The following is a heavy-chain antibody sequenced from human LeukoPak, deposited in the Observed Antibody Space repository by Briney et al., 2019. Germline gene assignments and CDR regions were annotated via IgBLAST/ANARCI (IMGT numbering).Heavy chain of an antibody. D-gene: IGHD1-1*01. Sequence: SETLSLTCTVSGGSISSGGYYWSWIRQHPGKGLEWIGYIYYSGSTYYNPSLKSRVTISVDTSKNQFSLKLSSVTAADTAVYYCARQPGPVDAFDIWGQGTMVTVSS. J-gene: IGHJ3*02. V-gene: IGHV4-31*03. CDR2: IYYSGST. CDR3: ARQPGPVDAFDI. CDR1: GGSISSGGYY.